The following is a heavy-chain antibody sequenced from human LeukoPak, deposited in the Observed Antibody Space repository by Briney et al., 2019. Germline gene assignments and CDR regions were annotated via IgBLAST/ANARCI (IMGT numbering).Heavy chain of an antibody. CDR2: ISYDGSNK. V-gene: IGHV3-30*03. CDR3: ARPSGSYWLATDY. Sequence: GGSLRLSCAASGFTFSSYGMHWVRQAPGKGLEWVAVISYDGSNKYYADSVKGRFTISRDNSKNTLYLQMNSLRAEDTAVYYCARPSGSYWLATDYWGQGTLVTVSS. J-gene: IGHJ4*02. CDR1: GFTFSSYG. D-gene: IGHD1-26*01.